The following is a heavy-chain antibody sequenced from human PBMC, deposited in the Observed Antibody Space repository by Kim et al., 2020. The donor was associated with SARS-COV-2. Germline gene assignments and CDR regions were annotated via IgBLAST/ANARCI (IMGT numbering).Heavy chain of an antibody. CDR2: IYHSGST. CDR1: GGSISSSNW. CDR3: ARVAGATTYYYYYYMDV. Sequence: SGTLSLTCAVSGGSISSSNWWSWVRQPPGKGLEWIGEIYHSGSTNYNPSLKSRVTISVDKSKNQFSLKLSSVTAADTAVYYCARVAGATTYYYYYYMDVWGKGTTVTVSS. J-gene: IGHJ6*03. D-gene: IGHD1-26*01. V-gene: IGHV4-4*02.